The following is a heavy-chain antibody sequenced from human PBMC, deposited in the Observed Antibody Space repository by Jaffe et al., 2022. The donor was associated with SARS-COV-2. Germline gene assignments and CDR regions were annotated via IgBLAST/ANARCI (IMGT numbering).Heavy chain of an antibody. CDR1: GFTFGNYW. J-gene: IGHJ4*02. CDR2: IKQDGTDR. CDR3: VMDYVWGSPNPDF. Sequence: EVQLVESGGDLVQPGGSLRLSCVASGFTFGNYWMSWVRQRPAPGKGLEWLANIKQDGTDRYYVDSVKGRFTISRDNAKNSLFLEMNSLRAEDTAVYYCVMDYVWGSPNPDFWGQGTLVTVSS. V-gene: IGHV3-7*01. D-gene: IGHD3-16*01.